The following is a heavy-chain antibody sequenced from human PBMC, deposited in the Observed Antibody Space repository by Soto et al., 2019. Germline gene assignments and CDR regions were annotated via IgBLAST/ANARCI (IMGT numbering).Heavy chain of an antibody. CDR3: ARRIEKDAFDV. D-gene: IGHD2-21*01. J-gene: IGHJ3*01. CDR2: IDPSDSYN. V-gene: IGHV5-10-1*01. Sequence: GEPMKISCSAAECQCMIYWSSGVRKMPVKGLEWMGRIDPSDSYNSYSPSFQGHVTISGDKSINTAYLQWSSLKASDTAIYYCARRIEKDAFDVWGQGTMVTVSS. CDR1: ECQCMIYW.